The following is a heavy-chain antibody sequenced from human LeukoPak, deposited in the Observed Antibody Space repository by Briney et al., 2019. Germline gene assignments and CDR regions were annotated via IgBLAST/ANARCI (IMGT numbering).Heavy chain of an antibody. D-gene: IGHD3-3*01. V-gene: IGHV1-18*01. Sequence: ASVKVCCKVSGYTPTELSMHWVRQAPGQGLEWMGWISAYNGNTNYAQKRQGRVTMTTDPSTRTAYMELSSLRSDDTAVYYCARDLLNFWSGSTFDYWGQGTLVTVSS. J-gene: IGHJ4*02. CDR2: ISAYNGNT. CDR1: GYTPTELS. CDR3: ARDLLNFWSGSTFDY.